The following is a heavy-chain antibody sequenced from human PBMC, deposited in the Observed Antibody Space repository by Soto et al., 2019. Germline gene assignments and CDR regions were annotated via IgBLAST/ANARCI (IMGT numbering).Heavy chain of an antibody. D-gene: IGHD2-15*01. CDR3: ARDGGYCSGGACKDAFQI. V-gene: IGHV3-7*01. CDR2: IKEDGSTT. J-gene: IGHJ3*02. CDR1: GFTFSTYW. Sequence: EVQLVESGGGLVQPGGSLRLSCEASGFTFSTYWLAWVRQAPGKGLEWVANIKEDGSTTHYVDSVKGRFTISRDNAKNSLYLQMTSLRAEDTAMYYCARDGGYCSGGACKDAFQIWGQGTLVTVSS.